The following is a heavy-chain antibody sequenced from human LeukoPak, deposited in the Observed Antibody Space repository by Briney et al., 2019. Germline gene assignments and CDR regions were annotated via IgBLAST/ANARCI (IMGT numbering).Heavy chain of an antibody. CDR2: INPNSGAP. J-gene: IGHJ4*02. V-gene: IGHV1-2*02. D-gene: IGHD5-24*01. CDR1: GYTITDYY. CDR3: ARGGDGNRIDFDY. Sequence: ASVEVSCKASGYTITDYYIHWVRQAPGQGLQGMGWINPNSGAPNYAQTFQGRVTMPRDTSISTAYMQLNSLRSDETAVYYCARGGDGNRIDFDYWGQGTLVTVSS.